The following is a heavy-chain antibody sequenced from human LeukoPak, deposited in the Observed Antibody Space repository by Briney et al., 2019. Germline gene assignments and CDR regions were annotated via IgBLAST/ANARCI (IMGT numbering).Heavy chain of an antibody. V-gene: IGHV4-4*02. CDR2: TYHSGST. J-gene: IGHJ4*02. CDR3: ARVKTLSGVGGY. CDR1: GGSISSSNW. Sequence: SGTLSLTCAVSGGSISSSNWWSWVRQPPGKGLEWLGKTYHSGSTNYNPSLKSRFTISVDKSKNQFSLKLSSVTAADTAVYYCARVKTLSGVGGYWGQGTLVTVSS. D-gene: IGHD3-9*01.